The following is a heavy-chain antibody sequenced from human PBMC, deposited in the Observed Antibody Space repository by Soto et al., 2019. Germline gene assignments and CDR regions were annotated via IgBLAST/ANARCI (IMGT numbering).Heavy chain of an antibody. CDR2: IYPADSDT. D-gene: IGHD6-13*01. Sequence: LKVSFKGSGYSFTRDWIGWVRQMPGKGLEWMAIIYPADSDTRYSPSFEGQVTVSADRSTNTAYLQWSSLKASDTGMYYCARGAGSSWPWGNWFDPWGQGTLVTVSS. J-gene: IGHJ5*02. CDR3: ARGAGSSWPWGNWFDP. CDR1: GYSFTRDW. V-gene: IGHV5-51*01.